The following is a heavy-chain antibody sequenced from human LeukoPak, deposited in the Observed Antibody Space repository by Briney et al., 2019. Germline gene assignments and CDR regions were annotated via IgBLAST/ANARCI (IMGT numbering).Heavy chain of an antibody. J-gene: IGHJ4*02. CDR3: AKEVWFGELLFHYFDY. Sequence: GGSLRLSWAASGFTFSSYAMSWVRQAPGKGLEWVSAISGSGGSTYYADSVKGRFTISRDNSKNTLYLQMNSLRAEDTAVYYCAKEVWFGELLFHYFDYWGQGTLVTVSS. D-gene: IGHD3-10*01. V-gene: IGHV3-23*01. CDR2: ISGSGGST. CDR1: GFTFSSYA.